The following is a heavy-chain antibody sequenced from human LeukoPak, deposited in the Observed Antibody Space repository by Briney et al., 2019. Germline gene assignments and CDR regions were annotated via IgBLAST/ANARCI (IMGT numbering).Heavy chain of an antibody. J-gene: IGHJ4*02. CDR3: ARGFRRLES. Sequence: SETLSLTCAVYGGSFSGYYWSWIRQPPGKGLEWIGEINHSGSTNYNPSLKSRVTISVDTSKNQFSLKLSSVTAADTAVHYCARGFRRLESWGQGTLVTVSS. CDR2: INHSGST. D-gene: IGHD6-19*01. V-gene: IGHV4-34*01. CDR1: GGSFSGYY.